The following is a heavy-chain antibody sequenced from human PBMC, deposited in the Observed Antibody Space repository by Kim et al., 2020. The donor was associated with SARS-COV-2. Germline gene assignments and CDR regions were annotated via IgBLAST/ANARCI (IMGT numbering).Heavy chain of an antibody. D-gene: IGHD5-12*01. Sequence: GGSLRLSCAASGFPFTSIAMTWVRQAPGKGLELVSLIYTGHDTTFYADSVKGRFTISRDKSKNTVYLQMNSLRVEDTAIYYCATDQRFVATNEALDIWG. CDR1: GFPFTSIA. J-gene: IGHJ3*02. CDR3: ATDQRFVATNEALDI. V-gene: IGHV3-23*03. CDR2: IYTGHDTT.